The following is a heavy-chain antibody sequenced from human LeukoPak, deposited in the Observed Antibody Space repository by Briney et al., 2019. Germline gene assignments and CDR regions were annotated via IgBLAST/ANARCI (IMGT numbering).Heavy chain of an antibody. V-gene: IGHV3-20*04. CDR1: GFTFTTYW. CDR3: ARYSYGSYYYMDV. D-gene: IGHD5-18*01. J-gene: IGHJ6*03. Sequence: GGSLRLSCAASGFTFTTYWMSWVRQAPGKGLEWVSGINWNGGSTGYADSVKGRFTISRDNAKNSLYLQMNSLRAEDTALYYCARYSYGSYYYMDVWGKGTTVTVSS. CDR2: INWNGGST.